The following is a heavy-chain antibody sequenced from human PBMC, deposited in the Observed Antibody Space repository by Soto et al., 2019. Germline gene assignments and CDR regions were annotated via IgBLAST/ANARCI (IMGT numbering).Heavy chain of an antibody. CDR1: GGSISSSSYY. CDR3: ARQRDSSSWRRLPGVVGDCYCGREG. D-gene: IGHD6-13*01. Sequence: SETLSLTCTVSGGSISSSSYYWGWIRQPPGKGLEWIGSIYYSVITYYNPSLKSRVTISVYTSKNQFSLKLSSVTAADTAVYYCARQRDSSSWRRLPGVVGDCYCGREGCGQGTTVAV. V-gene: IGHV4-39*01. J-gene: IGHJ6*02. CDR2: IYYSVIT.